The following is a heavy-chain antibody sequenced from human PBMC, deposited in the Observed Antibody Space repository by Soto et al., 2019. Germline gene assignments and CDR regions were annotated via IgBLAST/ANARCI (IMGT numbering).Heavy chain of an antibody. J-gene: IGHJ4*02. CDR1: GGSFSGYY. V-gene: IGHV4-34*01. CDR2: INHSGST. D-gene: IGHD3-22*01. CDR3: ATMRTTYYYDSSGTLGY. Sequence: SETLSVTCAVYGGSFSGYYWIWILQPPGKGLEWIGEINHSGSTNYNPSLKSRVTISVDTSKNQFSLKLSSVTAADTAVYYCATMRTTYYYDSSGTLGYWGQGTLVTVSS.